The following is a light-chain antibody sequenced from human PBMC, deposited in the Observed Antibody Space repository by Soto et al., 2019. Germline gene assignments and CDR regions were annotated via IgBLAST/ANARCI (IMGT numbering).Light chain of an antibody. CDR2: GAT. Sequence: EILLTQSPGTLSLSPGERATLSCRASQSVRNSYLAWYQQKPGQAPRLLIYGATGRATGIPDRFSGSGSGTDFTLTISRLEPEDFAVYYCQQYGSTPYTFGQGTKLEI. CDR3: QQYGSTPYT. V-gene: IGKV3-20*01. J-gene: IGKJ2*01. CDR1: QSVRNSY.